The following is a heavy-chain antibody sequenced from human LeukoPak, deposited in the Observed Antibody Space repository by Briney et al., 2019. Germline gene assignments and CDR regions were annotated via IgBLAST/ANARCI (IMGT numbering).Heavy chain of an antibody. CDR3: VRAAPDTRYRRLDF. D-gene: IGHD4-11*01. Sequence: GGSLTLSCVASGFIFRSHWMKWVRQAPGKGLEWVADIKEDGSEKYYEDSVKGRFIISRDNAENSLSLQMSSLRVEDTAVYYCVRAAPDTRYRRLDFWGRGTLVSVSS. CDR1: GFIFRSHW. J-gene: IGHJ2*01. CDR2: IKEDGSEK. V-gene: IGHV3-7*04.